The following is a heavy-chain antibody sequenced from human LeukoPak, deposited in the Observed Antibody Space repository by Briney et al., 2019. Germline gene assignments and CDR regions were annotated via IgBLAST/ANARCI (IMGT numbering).Heavy chain of an antibody. D-gene: IGHD3-3*01. J-gene: IGHJ3*02. Sequence: GGSLRLSCAASGFTYSSYWMRWVRQAPGKGLVWVGHINSDGSSTTYADSVKGRFTISRDNAKNTLYLQMNSLRAEDTAVYYCARGLTIFGAVNDAFDIWGQGTMVTVPS. V-gene: IGHV3-74*01. CDR3: ARGLTIFGAVNDAFDI. CDR2: INSDGSST. CDR1: GFTYSSYW.